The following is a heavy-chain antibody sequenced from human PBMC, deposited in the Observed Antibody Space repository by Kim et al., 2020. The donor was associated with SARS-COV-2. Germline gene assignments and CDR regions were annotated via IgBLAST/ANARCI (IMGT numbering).Heavy chain of an antibody. Sequence: GGSLRLSCAASGFTFSTYAMHWVRQAPGKGLEWVAVMSYDGKHKYYADSVKGRFTISRDNSKNTLYLQMNGLRAEDTAVYYCARDRDWGVNFDYWGQGTLVTVSS. CDR3: ARDRDWGVNFDY. CDR1: GFTFSTYA. V-gene: IGHV3-30*04. D-gene: IGHD2-21*02. CDR2: MSYDGKHK. J-gene: IGHJ4*02.